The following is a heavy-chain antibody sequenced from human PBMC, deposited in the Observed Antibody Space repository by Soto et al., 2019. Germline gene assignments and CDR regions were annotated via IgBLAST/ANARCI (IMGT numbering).Heavy chain of an antibody. CDR1: GGTFSSYA. J-gene: IGHJ6*02. D-gene: IGHD3-16*01. Sequence: ASVKVSCKASGGTFSSYAISWVRQAPGQGLEWMGGIIPIFGTANYAQKFQGRVTITADESTSTAYMELSSLRSEDTAVYYCARELKVIHYYSGMDVWGQGTTVTVSS. V-gene: IGHV1-69*13. CDR2: IIPIFGTA. CDR3: ARELKVIHYYSGMDV.